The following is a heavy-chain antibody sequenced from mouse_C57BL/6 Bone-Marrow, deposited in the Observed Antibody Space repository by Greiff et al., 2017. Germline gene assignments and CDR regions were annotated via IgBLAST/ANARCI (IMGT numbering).Heavy chain of an antibody. CDR3: ARPYYSNLFAY. CDR1: GYTFTSYG. V-gene: IGHV1-81*01. D-gene: IGHD2-5*01. CDR2: IYPRSGNT. J-gene: IGHJ3*01. Sequence: QVQLQQSGAELARPGASVKLSCKASGYTFTSYGISWVKQRTGQGLEWIGEIYPRSGNTYYNEKFKGKATLTADKSSSTAYMELRSLTSEDSAVYFCARPYYSNLFAYWGQGTLVTGSA.